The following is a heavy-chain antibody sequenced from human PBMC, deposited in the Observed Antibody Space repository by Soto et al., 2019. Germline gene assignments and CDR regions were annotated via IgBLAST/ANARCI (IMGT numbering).Heavy chain of an antibody. CDR2: INHSGST. CDR3: ARGPGVVPAAMSEAPQGEH. J-gene: IGHJ1*01. CDR1: GGSFSGYY. V-gene: IGHV4-34*01. D-gene: IGHD2-2*01. Sequence: QVQLQQWGAGLLKPSETLSLTCAVYGGSFSGYYWSWIRQPPGKGLEWIGEINHSGSTNYNPSLKSRVTISVDTSKNQFSLKLSSVTAADTAVYYCARGPGVVPAAMSEAPQGEHWGQGTLVTVSS.